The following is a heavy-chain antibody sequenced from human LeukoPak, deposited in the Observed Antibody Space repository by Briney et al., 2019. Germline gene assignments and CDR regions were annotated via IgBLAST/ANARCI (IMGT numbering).Heavy chain of an antibody. D-gene: IGHD6-13*01. J-gene: IGHJ6*03. CDR2: INHSGST. CDR3: ARVRVRDSSSWYVSYYYYYMDV. CDR1: GGSFSGYY. V-gene: IGHV4-34*01. Sequence: SETLSLTCAVYGGSFSGYYWSWIRQPPGKGLEWIGEINHSGSTNYNPSLKSRVTISVDTSKNQFSLKLSSVTAADTAVYYCARVRVRDSSSWYVSYYYYYMDVWGKGTTVTVSS.